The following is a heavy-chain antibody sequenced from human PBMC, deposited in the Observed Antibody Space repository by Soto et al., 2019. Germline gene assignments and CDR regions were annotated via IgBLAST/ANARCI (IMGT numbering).Heavy chain of an antibody. CDR1: GFTFSNAW. CDR3: TTDLYCSSTSCSASFEYYMDV. D-gene: IGHD2-2*01. CDR2: IKSTTDGGTT. V-gene: IGHV3-15*01. J-gene: IGHJ6*03. Sequence: GSLRLSCAASGFTFSNAWMSWVRQAPGKGREWVGRIKSTTDGGTTDYAAPVKGRFTISRDDSKNTLYLQMNSLKTEDTAVYYCTTDLYCSSTSCSASFEYYMDVWGKGTTVTVSS.